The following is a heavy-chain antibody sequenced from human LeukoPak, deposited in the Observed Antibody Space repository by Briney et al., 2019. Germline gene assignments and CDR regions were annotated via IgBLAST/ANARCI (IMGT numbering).Heavy chain of an antibody. Sequence: GGSLRLSCAASGFTVSSNYMSWVRQAPGKGLGWVSVIYSGGSTYYADSVKGRFTISRDNSKNTLYLQMNSLRAEDTAVYYCARVYSSGYYYEDYWGQGTLVTVSS. V-gene: IGHV3-53*01. CDR2: IYSGGST. D-gene: IGHD3-22*01. J-gene: IGHJ4*02. CDR3: ARVYSSGYYYEDY. CDR1: GFTVSSNY.